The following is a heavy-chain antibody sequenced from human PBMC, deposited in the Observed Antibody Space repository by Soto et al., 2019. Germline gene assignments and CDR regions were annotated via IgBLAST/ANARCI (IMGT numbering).Heavy chain of an antibody. CDR3: AKLAGYCSGNSCHGDYAMDV. D-gene: IGHD2-2*01. J-gene: IGHJ6*02. Sequence: SETLSLTCTVSGGSISSKSYSWGWIRQPPGKGLEWIGTFYYSENTYYNPSLKSRVTISVDTSKNQFSLKLSSVSAADTAVYYCAKLAGYCSGNSCHGDYAMDVWGQGTTVTVSS. CDR2: FYYSENT. CDR1: GGSISSKSYS. V-gene: IGHV4-39*01.